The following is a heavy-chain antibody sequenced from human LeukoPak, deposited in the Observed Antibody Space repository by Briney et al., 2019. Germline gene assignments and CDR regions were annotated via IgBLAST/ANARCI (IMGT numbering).Heavy chain of an antibody. J-gene: IGHJ4*02. CDR1: GFTANNAW. V-gene: IGHV3-15*01. Sequence: GGSLRLSCAASGFTANNAWMSWVRQAPGKGLEWVGRIKSKTDGGTTDYAAPVKGRFTISRDDSKNTLYLQMNSLKTEDTAVYYCTTGYDFWSAYFNYWGQGTLVTVSS. CDR3: TTGYDFWSAYFNY. D-gene: IGHD3-3*01. CDR2: IKSKTDGGTT.